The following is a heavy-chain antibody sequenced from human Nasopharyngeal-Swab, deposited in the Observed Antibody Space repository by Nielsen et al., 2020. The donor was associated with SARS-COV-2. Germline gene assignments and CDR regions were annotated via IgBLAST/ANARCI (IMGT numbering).Heavy chain of an antibody. J-gene: IGHJ6*02. Sequence: ASVKVFCKASGYTFTSYYMHWVRQAPGQGLEWMGIINPSGGSTSYAQKFQGRVTMTRDTSTSTVYMELSSLRSEDTAVYYCARDHPSDNCRLPACYYGMDVWGQGTTVTVSS. CDR1: GYTFTSYY. CDR3: ARDHPSDNCRLPACYYGMDV. V-gene: IGHV1-46*01. D-gene: IGHD1-1*01. CDR2: INPSGGST.